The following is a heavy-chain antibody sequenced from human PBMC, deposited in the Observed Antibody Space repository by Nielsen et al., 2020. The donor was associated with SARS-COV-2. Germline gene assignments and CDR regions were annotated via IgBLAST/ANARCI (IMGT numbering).Heavy chain of an antibody. CDR3: ARDSSGTYRRVDY. CDR1: GFVLTYYA. Sequence: ASVKVSCKASGFVLTYYAVHWVRQAPGQGLEWMGLINPTNGGTTYAQKFQGRVTMTRDTSTSTVYMELSSLRSDDTAVYYCARDSSGTYRRVDYWGQGTLVTVSS. J-gene: IGHJ4*02. D-gene: IGHD3-22*01. CDR2: INPTNGGT. V-gene: IGHV1-46*01.